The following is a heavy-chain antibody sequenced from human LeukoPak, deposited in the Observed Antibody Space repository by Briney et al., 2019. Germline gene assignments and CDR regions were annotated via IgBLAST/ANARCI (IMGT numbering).Heavy chain of an antibody. D-gene: IGHD3-22*01. V-gene: IGHV3-74*01. J-gene: IGHJ6*03. Sequence: GGSLRLSCAASGFTFSSYWMHWVRQAPGKGLVWVSRINSDGSSTSYADSVKGRFTISRDNAKNSLYLQMNSLRAEDTAVYYCARDRDYYDSSGYSSYYYMDVWGKGTTVTVSS. CDR2: INSDGSST. CDR1: GFTFSSYW. CDR3: ARDRDYYDSSGYSSYYYMDV.